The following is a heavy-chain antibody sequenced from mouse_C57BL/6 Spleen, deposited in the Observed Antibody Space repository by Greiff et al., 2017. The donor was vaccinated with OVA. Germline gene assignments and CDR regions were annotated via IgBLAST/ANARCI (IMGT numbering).Heavy chain of an antibody. V-gene: IGHV1-64*01. D-gene: IGHD3-3*01. Sequence: VQRVESGAELVKPGASVKLSCKASGYTFTSYWMPWVKQRPGQGLEWIGMIHPNSGSTNYNEKFKSKATLTVDKSSSTAYMQLSSLTSEDSAVYYCARFLGAWFAYWGQGTLVTVSA. J-gene: IGHJ3*01. CDR1: GYTFTSYW. CDR2: IHPNSGST. CDR3: ARFLGAWFAY.